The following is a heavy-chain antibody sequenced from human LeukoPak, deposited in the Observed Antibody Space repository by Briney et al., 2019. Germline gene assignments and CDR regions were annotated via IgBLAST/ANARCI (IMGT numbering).Heavy chain of an antibody. V-gene: IGHV4-34*01. D-gene: IGHD1-7*01. CDR2: INHSGST. CDR3: ARGRSDWNYVVDY. CDR1: GGFFSGYY. Sequence: SETLSLTCAVYGGFFSGYYWSWIRQPPGKGLEWIGEINHSGSTNYNPSLKSRVTISVDTSKNQFSLKLSSVTAADTAVYYCARGRSDWNYVVDYWGQGTLVTVSS. J-gene: IGHJ4*02.